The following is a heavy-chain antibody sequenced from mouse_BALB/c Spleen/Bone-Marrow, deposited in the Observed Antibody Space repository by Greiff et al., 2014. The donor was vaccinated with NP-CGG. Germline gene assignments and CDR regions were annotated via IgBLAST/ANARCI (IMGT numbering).Heavy chain of an antibody. D-gene: IGHD3-1*01. Sequence: VQLQQPGPELVKPGASVKISCKASGYSFTGYYVHWVKQSHVKSLEWIGLINPYNGVISYNQNFKDKASLTVDKSSSTAYMELHSLTSEDAAVYYCARNGPYAMDYWGQGTSVTVSS. V-gene: IGHV1-31*01. CDR2: INPYNGVI. J-gene: IGHJ4*01. CDR3: ARNGPYAMDY. CDR1: GYSFTGYY.